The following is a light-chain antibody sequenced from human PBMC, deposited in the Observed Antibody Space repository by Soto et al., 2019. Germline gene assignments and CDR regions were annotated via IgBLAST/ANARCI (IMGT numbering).Light chain of an antibody. CDR2: AAS. V-gene: IGKV1-9*01. Sequence: DSQMTQSPSSLSAFLGYRVTITFRASQSISSYLNWYQQKPGKAPKLLIYAASTLQSGVPSRFSGSGSGTEFTLTISSLQPEDSAVYYCQHYNNWPPYTFGQGTKVGIK. CDR1: QSISSY. CDR3: QHYNNWPPYT. J-gene: IGKJ2*01.